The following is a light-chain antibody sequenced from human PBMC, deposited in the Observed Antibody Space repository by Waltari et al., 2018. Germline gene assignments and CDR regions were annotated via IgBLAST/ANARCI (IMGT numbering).Light chain of an antibody. CDR3: QESYKTPPT. J-gene: IGKJ4*01. Sequence: DIQMTQSPSSLSASIGDSVTITCRASQSITTHLNWYQQKPGKAPKLLIYAASSLQSGVPSRFSGSGSGTDFTLTISSLQPEDFATYSCQESYKTPPTFGGGTKVEIK. CDR1: QSITTH. CDR2: AAS. V-gene: IGKV1-39*01.